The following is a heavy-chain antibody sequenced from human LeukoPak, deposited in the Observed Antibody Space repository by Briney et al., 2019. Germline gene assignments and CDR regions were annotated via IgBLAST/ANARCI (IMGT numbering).Heavy chain of an antibody. D-gene: IGHD5-12*01. CDR1: GGSISSYY. Sequence: PSETLSLTCTVSGGSISSYYWSWIRHPPGKGLEWIWYIYYSGSTNYNPSLKSRVTISVDTSKNQFSLKLSSVTAADTAVYYCASSGYSGYDSFRYYYGMDVWGQGTTVTVSS. V-gene: IGHV4-59*01. CDR2: IYYSGST. J-gene: IGHJ6*02. CDR3: ASSGYSGYDSFRYYYGMDV.